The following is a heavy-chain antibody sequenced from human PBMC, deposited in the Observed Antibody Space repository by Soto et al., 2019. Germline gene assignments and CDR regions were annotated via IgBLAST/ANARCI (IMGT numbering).Heavy chain of an antibody. D-gene: IGHD6-25*01. CDR2: MYWGDDK. CDR1: GFSLSTSGVG. V-gene: IGHV2-5*02. J-gene: IGHJ4*02. Sequence: QITLKESGPTLVKPTQTLTLTCTFSGFSLSTSGVGVGWIRQPPGKALEWLALMYWGDDKRYSPSLKSRLTITDDNPKNQVVFTMTNMDPVNTATYYCAHPAATGASWYSFDFWGQGTLVTVSS. CDR3: AHPAATGASWYSFDF.